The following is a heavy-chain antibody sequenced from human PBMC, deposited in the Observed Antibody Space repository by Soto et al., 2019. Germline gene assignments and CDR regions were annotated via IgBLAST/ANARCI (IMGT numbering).Heavy chain of an antibody. CDR1: GFSLRTNGVG. J-gene: IGHJ4*02. V-gene: IGHV2-5*01. D-gene: IGHD1-26*01. CDR2: VYWNDDK. Sequence: QITLKESGPTLVKPTQTLTLTCTFSGFSLRTNGVGVGWIRQPPGKALEWLALVYWNDDKRYSPSLKSRLTITKDTSNNQVVLTMTNVDPVDTATYDCAHRPAQSGTYRLFDNWGQGTLVTVSS. CDR3: AHRPAQSGTYRLFDN.